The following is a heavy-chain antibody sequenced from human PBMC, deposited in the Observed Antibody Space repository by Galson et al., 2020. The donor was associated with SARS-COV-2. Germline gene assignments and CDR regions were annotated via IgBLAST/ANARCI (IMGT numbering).Heavy chain of an antibody. CDR3: AKDPYSYWNGDWFDP. Sequence: ASVKVSCKVSGYTLTELSMHWVRQAPGKGLEWMGGFDPEDGETIYAQKFQGRVTMTEDTSTDTAYMELNSLRAEDTAVYYCAKDPYSYWNGDWFDPWGQGTLVTVSS. CDR2: FDPEDGET. J-gene: IGHJ5*02. V-gene: IGHV1-24*01. D-gene: IGHD1-1*01. CDR1: GYTLTELS.